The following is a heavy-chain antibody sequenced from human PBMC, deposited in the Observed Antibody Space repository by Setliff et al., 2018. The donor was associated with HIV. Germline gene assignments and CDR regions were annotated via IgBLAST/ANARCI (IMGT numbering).Heavy chain of an antibody. CDR2: IYSSGST. CDR1: GGSISNYY. V-gene: IGHV4-59*01. D-gene: IGHD6-13*01. J-gene: IGHJ4*02. CDR3: ARAGGYSSPLGY. Sequence: SETLSLTCSVSGGSISNYYWSWVRQPPGKGLEWIGYIYSSGSTNYNPSFKSRVTISVDTSKSQFSLKLSSVTAADTAVYYCARAGGYSSPLGYWGQGTLVTVSS.